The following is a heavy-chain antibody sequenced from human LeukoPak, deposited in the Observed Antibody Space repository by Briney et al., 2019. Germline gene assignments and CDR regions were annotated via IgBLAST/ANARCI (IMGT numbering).Heavy chain of an antibody. J-gene: IGHJ4*02. CDR1: GGSINNYY. CDR3: ARHFLRGGFDS. CDR2: IYETGQT. V-gene: IGHV4-59*08. Sequence: SETLSLTCTVSGGSINNYYWSWIRRPPGKGLEWIAYIYETGQTGYNPSLKTRVTISLDTSKNQFSLKLNSVTAADTAVYYCARHFLRGGFDSWGQGTLVAVSS. D-gene: IGHD5-12*01.